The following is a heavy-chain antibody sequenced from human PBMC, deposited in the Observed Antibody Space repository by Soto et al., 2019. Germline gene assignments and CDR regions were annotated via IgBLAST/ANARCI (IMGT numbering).Heavy chain of an antibody. CDR3: ATSGSGYGDYYWWFDP. D-gene: IGHD4-17*01. V-gene: IGHV1-69*12. J-gene: IGHJ5*02. CDR1: GGTFSSYA. Sequence: QVQLVQSGAEVKKPGSSVKVSCKASGGTFSSYAISWVRQAPGQGLEWMGGIIPIFGTANYAQKFQGRVTITADEATSTAYMELSSLRSEDTAVYYCATSGSGYGDYYWWFDPWGQGTLVTVSS. CDR2: IIPIFGTA.